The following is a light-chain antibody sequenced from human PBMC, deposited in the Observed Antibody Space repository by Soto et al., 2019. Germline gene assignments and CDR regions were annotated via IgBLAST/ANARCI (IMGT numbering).Light chain of an antibody. V-gene: IGLV1-51*01. CDR1: RSNIGQNY. CDR3: GTWDSSLTAEV. J-gene: IGLJ2*01. CDR2: ENY. Sequence: QSVLTQPPSVSAVPGQKVSISCSGSRSNIGQNYVSWYQQLPGTAPKLLIFENYKRPSGIPDRFSGSKSGTSATLGITGLQTDDEADYYCGTWDSSLTAEVFGGGTKVTVL.